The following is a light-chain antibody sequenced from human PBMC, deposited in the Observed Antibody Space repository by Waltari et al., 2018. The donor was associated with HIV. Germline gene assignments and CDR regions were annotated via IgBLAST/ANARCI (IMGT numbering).Light chain of an antibody. J-gene: IGLJ2*01. Sequence: QSVLTQPPSVSGAPGQTVTVSCTGSTSNLGANFDVHRDQHLPGTAPKLLIYGNNNRPSGVPARFSGSRSGSSASLAITGLQAEDEADYYCQSYDNVLTAVIFGGGTKVTVL. CDR3: QSYDNVLTAVI. CDR1: TSNLGANFD. V-gene: IGLV1-40*01. CDR2: GNN.